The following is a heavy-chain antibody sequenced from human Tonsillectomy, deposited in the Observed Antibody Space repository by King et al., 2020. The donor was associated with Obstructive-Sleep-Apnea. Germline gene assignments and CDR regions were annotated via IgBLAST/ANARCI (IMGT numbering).Heavy chain of an antibody. CDR2: INSDGSST. CDR1: GFTFSSYW. D-gene: IGHD4-23*01. Sequence: VQLVESGGGLVQPGGSLRLSCAASGFTFSSYWMHWVRQAPGKGLVWVSRINSDGSSTSYADSGKGRFTISRDNAKNTLYLQMNSLRAEDTAVYYCARDPLSLDYGGNSGWYFDLWGRGTLVTVSS. CDR3: ARDPLSLDYGGNSGWYFDL. J-gene: IGHJ2*01. V-gene: IGHV3-74*01.